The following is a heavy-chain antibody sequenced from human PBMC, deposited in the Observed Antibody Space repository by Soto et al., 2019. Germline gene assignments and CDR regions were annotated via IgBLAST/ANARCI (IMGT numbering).Heavy chain of an antibody. J-gene: IGHJ4*02. CDR3: ARGPNLVLRYFDWLSPFDY. V-gene: IGHV4-34*01. D-gene: IGHD3-9*01. Sequence: SETLSLTCAVYGGSFSGYYWSWIRQPPGKGLEWIGEINHSGSTNYNPSLKSRVTISVDTSKNQFSLKLSSVTAADTAVYYCARGPNLVLRYFDWLSPFDYWGQGTLVTSPQ. CDR2: INHSGST. CDR1: GGSFSGYY.